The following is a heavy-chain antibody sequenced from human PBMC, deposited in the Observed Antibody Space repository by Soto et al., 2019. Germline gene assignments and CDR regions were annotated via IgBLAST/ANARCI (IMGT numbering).Heavy chain of an antibody. CDR2: FDPEDGET. CDR3: ATDLRPSEYFQH. Sequence: ASVKVSCKVSGYTLTELSMHWVRQAPGKGLEWMGGFDPEDGETIYAQKFQGRVTMTEDTSTDTAYMELSSLRSEDTAVYYCATDLRPSEYFQHWGQGTLVTVSS. V-gene: IGHV1-24*01. J-gene: IGHJ1*01. CDR1: GYTLTELS.